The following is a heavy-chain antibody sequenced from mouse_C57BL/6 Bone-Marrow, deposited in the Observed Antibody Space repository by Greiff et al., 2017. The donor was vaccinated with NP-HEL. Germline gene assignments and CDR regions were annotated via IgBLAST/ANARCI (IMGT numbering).Heavy chain of an antibody. CDR2: INPNNGGT. CDR3: AREGRNYFDY. J-gene: IGHJ2*01. D-gene: IGHD3-3*01. V-gene: IGHV1-26*01. Sequence: EVQLQQPGPELVKPGASVKISCKASGYTFTDYYMNWVKQSHGKSLEWIGDINPNNGGTSYNQKFKGKATLTVDKSSSTAYMELRSLTSEDSAVYYCAREGRNYFDYWGQGTTLTVSS. CDR1: GYTFTDYY.